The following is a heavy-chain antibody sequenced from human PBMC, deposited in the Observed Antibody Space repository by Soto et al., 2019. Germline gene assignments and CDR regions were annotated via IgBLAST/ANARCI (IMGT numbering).Heavy chain of an antibody. V-gene: IGHV1-8*01. CDR3: ARGIRGSDEGRIGYYFDY. J-gene: IGHJ4*02. D-gene: IGHD1-26*01. CDR1: GYTFTSYD. CDR2: MNLNSGNT. Sequence: QVQLVQSGAEVKKPGASVKVSCKASGYTFTSYDINWVRQATGQGLEWMGWMNLNSGNTGYAQKFQGRVTMTRNTAISTAYMELSSPRSEDTAVYYCARGIRGSDEGRIGYYFDYWGQGTLVTVSS.